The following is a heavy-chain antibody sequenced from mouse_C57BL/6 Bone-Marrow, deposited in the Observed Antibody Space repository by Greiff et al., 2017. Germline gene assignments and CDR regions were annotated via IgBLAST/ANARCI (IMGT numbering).Heavy chain of an antibody. Sequence: VQLQQSGAELVRPGASVKLSCTASGFNIKDDYMPWVKQRPEQGLEWIGWIDPENGDTEYASKFQGKATITADTSSNTAYLQLSSLTSEDTAVYSCTACKGGFAYWGQGTLVTVSA. V-gene: IGHV14-4*01. CDR3: TACKGGFAY. CDR1: GFNIKDDY. CDR2: IDPENGDT. J-gene: IGHJ3*01.